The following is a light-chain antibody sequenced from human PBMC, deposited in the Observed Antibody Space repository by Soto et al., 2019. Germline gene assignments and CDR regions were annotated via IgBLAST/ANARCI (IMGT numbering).Light chain of an antibody. J-gene: IGKJ1*01. Sequence: EIVFIQSPATLSLSPGERATLSCRASQSVSSNLAWYQQKPGQAPRLLIYGASTRDTGIPARFSGSGSGTEFTLTISSLQSEDFEVYYCQQYNNWPMTFGQGTKVDIK. V-gene: IGKV3-15*01. CDR3: QQYNNWPMT. CDR1: QSVSSN. CDR2: GAS.